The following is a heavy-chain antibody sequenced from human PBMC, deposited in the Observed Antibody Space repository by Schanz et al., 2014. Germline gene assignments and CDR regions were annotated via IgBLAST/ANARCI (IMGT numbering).Heavy chain of an antibody. D-gene: IGHD4-17*01. CDR1: GGSISSGGSS. Sequence: QLQLQESGSGLVKPSQTLSLTCGVSGGSISSGGSSWNWIRLPPGKGLEWIGYIYHSGSTYYNPSLKSRATISGDRSKNQFSRTLNSVADADTAVYYCARSPGDFPGWFDSWGQGTLVTVSA. J-gene: IGHJ5*01. CDR2: IYHSGST. V-gene: IGHV4-30-2*01. CDR3: ARSPGDFPGWFDS.